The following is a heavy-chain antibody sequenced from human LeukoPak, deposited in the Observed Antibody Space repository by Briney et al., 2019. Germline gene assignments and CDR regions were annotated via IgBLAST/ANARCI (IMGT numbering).Heavy chain of an antibody. J-gene: IGHJ4*02. V-gene: IGHV4-4*07. CDR3: AISYYDFWSGLPLLY. Sequence: SETLSLTCTVSGGSISSYYWSWIRQPAGKGLEWIGRIYTSGSTNYNPSLKSRVTMSVDTSKNQFSLKLSSVTAADTAVYYCAISYYDFWSGLPLLYRGQGTLVTVSS. CDR1: GGSISSYY. D-gene: IGHD3-3*01. CDR2: IYTSGST.